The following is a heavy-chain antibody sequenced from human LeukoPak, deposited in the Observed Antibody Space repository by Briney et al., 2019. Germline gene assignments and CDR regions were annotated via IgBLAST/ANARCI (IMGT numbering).Heavy chain of an antibody. Sequence: SETLSLTCTVSGYSISSGYYWGWIRQPPGKGLEWIGSIYHSGSTYYNPSLKSRVTMSVDRSKRQFSLQLRSLTAADTAVYYCARVATYYYDSSGYSDYWGQGTLVTVSS. V-gene: IGHV4-38-2*02. CDR2: IYHSGST. J-gene: IGHJ4*02. CDR1: GYSISSGYY. D-gene: IGHD3-22*01. CDR3: ARVATYYYDSSGYSDY.